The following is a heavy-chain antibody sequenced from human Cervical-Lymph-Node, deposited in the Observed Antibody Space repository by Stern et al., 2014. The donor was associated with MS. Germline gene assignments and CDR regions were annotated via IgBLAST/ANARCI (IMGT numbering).Heavy chain of an antibody. CDR3: ARDSTIFGVDHYYYGMDV. Sequence: QVQLVQSGAEVKKPGASVKVSCKASGGTFSSYAISWVRQAPGQGLEWMGGIIPIFGTANYAQKFQGRVTITAEESTSTAYMELSSLRSEDTAVYYCARDSTIFGVDHYYYGMDVWGQGTTVTVSS. CDR2: IIPIFGTA. J-gene: IGHJ6*02. V-gene: IGHV1-69*01. CDR1: GGTFSSYA. D-gene: IGHD3-3*01.